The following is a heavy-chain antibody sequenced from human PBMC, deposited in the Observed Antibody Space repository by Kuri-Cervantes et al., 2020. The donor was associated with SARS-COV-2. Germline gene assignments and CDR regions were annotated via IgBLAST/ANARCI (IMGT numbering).Heavy chain of an antibody. J-gene: IGHJ4*02. Sequence: GESLQISCAASGFTFSSYAMSWVRQAPGKGLEWVSAISGSGGSTYYADSVKGRFTISRDNSKNTLYLQMNSLRAEDTAVYYCAKDKFMYYDSSGYYDYWGQGTLVTVSS. V-gene: IGHV3-23*01. CDR3: AKDKFMYYDSSGYYDY. CDR1: GFTFSSYA. D-gene: IGHD3-22*01. CDR2: ISGSGGST.